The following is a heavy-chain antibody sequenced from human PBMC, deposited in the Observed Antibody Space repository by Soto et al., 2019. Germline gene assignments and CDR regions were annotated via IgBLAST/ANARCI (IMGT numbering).Heavy chain of an antibody. V-gene: IGHV3-23*01. CDR2: ISGSIGST. J-gene: IGHJ4*02. CDR1: RFTFSTYA. CDR3: AKLPYSSGVYYFDY. D-gene: IGHD6-19*01. Sequence: GPLRLSCAASRFTFSTYAMSWVRQVPGKGLEWVSAISGSIGSTYYADSVKGRFTISRDNSKNTLYLQMNSLRAEDTAVYYCAKLPYSSGVYYFDYWGQGTLVTVSS.